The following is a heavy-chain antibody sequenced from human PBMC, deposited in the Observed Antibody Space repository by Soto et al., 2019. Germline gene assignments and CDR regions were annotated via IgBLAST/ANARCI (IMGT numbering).Heavy chain of an antibody. J-gene: IGHJ5*02. CDR3: ARDLEYGSGSYYWFDP. CDR1: GGSFSGYY. CDR2: INHSGST. D-gene: IGHD3-10*01. Sequence: SETLSLTCAVYGGSFSGYYWSWIRQPPGKGLEWIGEINHSGSTNYNPSLKSRVTISVDTSKNQFSLKLSSVTAADTAVYYCARDLEYGSGSYYWFDPWGQGTLVTVSS. V-gene: IGHV4-34*01.